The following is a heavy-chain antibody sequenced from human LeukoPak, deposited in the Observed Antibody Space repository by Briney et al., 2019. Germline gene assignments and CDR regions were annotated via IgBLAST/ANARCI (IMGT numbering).Heavy chain of an antibody. V-gene: IGHV3-49*03. J-gene: IGHJ4*02. CDR1: GFTFGDYA. CDR3: TRDPPPYCSGGSCYGY. Sequence: GGSLRLSCTASGFTFGDYAMSWFRQAPGKGLEWVGFIRSKAYGGTTEYATSVKGRFTISRDDSKSIAYLQMNSLKTEDTAVCYCTRDPPPYCSGGSCYGYWGQGTLVTVSS. D-gene: IGHD2-15*01. CDR2: IRSKAYGGTT.